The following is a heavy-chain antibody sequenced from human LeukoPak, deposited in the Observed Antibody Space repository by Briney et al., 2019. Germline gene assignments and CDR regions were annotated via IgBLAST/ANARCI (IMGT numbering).Heavy chain of an antibody. CDR1: GFIFEDYG. CDR2: INWNGGST. V-gene: IGHV3-20*04. J-gene: IGHJ4*02. Sequence: GGSLRLSCAPSGFIFEDYGMHWVRQAPGKGLEWVSGINWNGGSTGYADPVKGRFTISRDNAKNSLYLQMNSLRAEDTALYYCARWGSGYNLFDYWGQGILVTVSS. D-gene: IGHD3-3*01. CDR3: ARWGSGYNLFDY.